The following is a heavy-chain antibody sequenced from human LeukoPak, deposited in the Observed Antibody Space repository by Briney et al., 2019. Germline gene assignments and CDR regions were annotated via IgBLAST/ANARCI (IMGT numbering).Heavy chain of an antibody. Sequence: GGSLRLSCAASGFTFSSYGMHWVRQAPGKGLEWVAVIWYDGSNKYYADSVKGRFTISRDNSKNTLYLQMNSKRGAETAVYYCAKNLSFDSSSDGVWWGQGTQVTVSS. J-gene: IGHJ4*02. CDR2: IWYDGSNK. V-gene: IGHV3-33*06. CDR1: GFTFSSYG. CDR3: AKNLSFDSSSDGVW. D-gene: IGHD6-25*01.